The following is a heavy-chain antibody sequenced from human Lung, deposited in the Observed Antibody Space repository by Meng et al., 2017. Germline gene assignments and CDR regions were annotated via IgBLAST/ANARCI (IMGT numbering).Heavy chain of an antibody. V-gene: IGHV4-34*01. J-gene: IGHJ4*02. D-gene: IGHD4-11*01. CDR3: ARGPTTMAHDFDY. CDR2: INHSGST. CDR1: GGSFSDYY. Sequence: QVQFQEWGAGLLKPSETLSLTCVVSGGSFSDYYWSWIRQPPGKGLEWIGEINHSGSTNYNPSLEGRATISVDTSQNNLSLKLSSVTAADSAVYYCARGPTTMAHDFDYWGQGTLVTVSS.